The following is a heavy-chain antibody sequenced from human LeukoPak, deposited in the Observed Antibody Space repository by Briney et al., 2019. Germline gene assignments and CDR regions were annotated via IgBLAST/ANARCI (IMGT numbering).Heavy chain of an antibody. CDR2: ISGRGELT. V-gene: IGHV3-23*01. J-gene: IGHJ5*01. CDR1: GFAFSSYS. CDR3: VKDRPNYYGSEGHYYRQNGDS. D-gene: IGHD3-22*01. Sequence: PGGSLRLSCAASGFAFSSYSMNWVRQAPGKGLEWVASISGRGELTYYTDSVRGRFTISRDNSRSTLYPQMNFLRTDDTAVYYCVKDRPNYYGSEGHYYRQNGDSWGQGTLVTVSS.